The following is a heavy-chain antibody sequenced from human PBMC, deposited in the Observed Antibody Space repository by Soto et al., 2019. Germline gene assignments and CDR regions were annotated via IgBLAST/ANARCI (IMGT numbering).Heavy chain of an antibody. CDR3: ASSFSNGGYHHGMDV. CDR2: ITAGNGNT. D-gene: IGHD3-22*01. CDR1: GYTFTSYT. J-gene: IGHJ6*02. V-gene: IGHV1-3*01. Sequence: QVQLVQSGAEVKKPGASVKVSCKASGYTFTSYTMHWVRQAPGQRLEWMGWITAGNGNTKYSQKFQGRVTITRDTSASTAYREPSSLRSEDTAVYYCASSFSNGGYHHGMDVWGQGTTVTVSS.